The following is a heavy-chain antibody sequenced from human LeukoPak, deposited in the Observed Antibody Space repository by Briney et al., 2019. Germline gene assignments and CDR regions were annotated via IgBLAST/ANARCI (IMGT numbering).Heavy chain of an antibody. D-gene: IGHD1-14*01. Sequence: SETLSLTCTVSGGSISSYYWSWIRQPPGKGLEWIGYIYYSGSTNYNPSLKSRVTISVDTSKNQFSLKLSSVTAADTVVYYCARGDGSGYDYYGMDVWGKGTTVTVSS. CDR3: ARGDGSGYDYYGMDV. V-gene: IGHV4-59*01. CDR1: GGSISSYY. J-gene: IGHJ6*04. CDR2: IYYSGST.